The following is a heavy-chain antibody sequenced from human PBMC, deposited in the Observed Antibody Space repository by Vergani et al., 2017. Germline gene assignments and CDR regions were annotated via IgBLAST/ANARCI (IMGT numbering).Heavy chain of an antibody. CDR1: GYTFTDYY. Sequence: VQLVQSGAEVKKPGASVKISCKVSGYTFTDYYMHWVQQAPGKGLEWMGLVDPEDGETIYAQKLQGRVTMTTDTSTSTAYMELRSLRSDDTAVYYCARGGYGSGSYFYWGQGTLVTVSS. V-gene: IGHV1-69-2*01. J-gene: IGHJ4*02. CDR2: VDPEDGET. D-gene: IGHD3-10*01. CDR3: ARGGYGSGSYFY.